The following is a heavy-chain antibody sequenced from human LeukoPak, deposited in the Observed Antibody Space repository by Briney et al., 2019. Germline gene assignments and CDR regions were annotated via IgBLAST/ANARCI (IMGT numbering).Heavy chain of an antibody. CDR2: IYYSGST. D-gene: IGHD3-22*01. J-gene: IGHJ3*02. V-gene: IGHV4-59*01. CDR1: GGSISSYY. Sequence: SETLSLTCTVSGGSISSYYWSWIRQPPGKGLEWIGYIYYSGSTNYNPSLKSRVTISVGTSKNQFSLKLSSVTAADTAVYYCARARGDYYDSSGYYTFDAFDIWGQGTMVTVSS. CDR3: ARARGDYYDSSGYYTFDAFDI.